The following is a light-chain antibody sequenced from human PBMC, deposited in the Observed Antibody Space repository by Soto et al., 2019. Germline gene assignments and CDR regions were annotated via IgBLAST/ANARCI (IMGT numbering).Light chain of an antibody. CDR1: QSVSLNY. J-gene: IGKJ2*03. CDR2: GAS. Sequence: PGTLSLSPGERATLSCRASQSVSLNYLAWYQQKPGQTPRLLIYGASSRATGIPDRFSGSGSGTDFTLTIGRLEPEDFAVYYCQQYGSAPYSFGQGTKVEIK. V-gene: IGKV3-20*01. CDR3: QQYGSAPYS.